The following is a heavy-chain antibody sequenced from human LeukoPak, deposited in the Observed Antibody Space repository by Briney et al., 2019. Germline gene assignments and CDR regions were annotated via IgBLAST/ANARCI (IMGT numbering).Heavy chain of an antibody. CDR3: ARLSPCCSSTSCYLYYYYYYMDV. J-gene: IGHJ6*03. V-gene: IGHV4-30-2*03. Sequence: SETLSLTCAVSGGSISSGGYSWSWIRQPPGKGLEWIGYIYYSGSTYYNPSLKSRVTISVDTSKNQFSLKLSSVTAADTAVYYCARLSPCCSSTSCYLYYYYYYMDVWGKGTTVTISS. CDR1: GGSISSGGYS. D-gene: IGHD2-2*01. CDR2: IYYSGST.